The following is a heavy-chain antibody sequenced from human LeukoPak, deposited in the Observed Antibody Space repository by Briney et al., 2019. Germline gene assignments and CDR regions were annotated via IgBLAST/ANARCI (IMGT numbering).Heavy chain of an antibody. CDR2: ISYDGSNK. V-gene: IGHV3-30*03. J-gene: IGHJ4*02. CDR3: AREWWLKAYYFDY. Sequence: PGGSLRLSCAASEFTFSSFGMHWVRQAPGKGLEWVAVISYDGSNKYYADSVKGRFTISRDNSKNTLYLQMNSLRAEDTAVYYCAREWWLKAYYFDYWGQGTLVTVSS. D-gene: IGHD2-15*01. CDR1: EFTFSSFG.